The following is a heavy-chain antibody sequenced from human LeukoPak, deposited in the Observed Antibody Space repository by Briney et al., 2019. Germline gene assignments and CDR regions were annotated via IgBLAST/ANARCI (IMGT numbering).Heavy chain of an antibody. CDR2: IYYSGST. D-gene: IGHD2-15*01. CDR1: GGSISSSSYY. J-gene: IGHJ5*02. Sequence: PSETLSLTCTVSGGSISSSSYYWGWIRQPPGKGLEWIGRIYYSGSTYYNPSLKSRVTISVDTSKNQFSLKLSSVTAADTAVYYCARGRRQIVVVVAARFDPWGQGTLVTVSS. CDR3: ARGRRQIVVVVAARFDP. V-gene: IGHV4-39*07.